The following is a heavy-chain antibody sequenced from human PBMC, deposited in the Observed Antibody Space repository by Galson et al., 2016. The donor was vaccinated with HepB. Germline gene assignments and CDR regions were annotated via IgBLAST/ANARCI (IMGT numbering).Heavy chain of an antibody. V-gene: IGHV3-48*03. CDR2: ISSYGSTI. Sequence: SLRLSCAASGFTFTTYEMTWVRQAPGKGLEWISYISSYGSTINYADSVKGRFTISRDNAENSLYLQMNRLRAEDTAVYYCARVRWLEPLDYWGQGTLVTVSS. D-gene: IGHD6-19*01. J-gene: IGHJ4*02. CDR1: GFTFTTYE. CDR3: ARVRWLEPLDY.